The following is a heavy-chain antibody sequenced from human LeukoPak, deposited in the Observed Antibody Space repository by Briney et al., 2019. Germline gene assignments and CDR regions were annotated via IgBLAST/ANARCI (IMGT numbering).Heavy chain of an antibody. CDR2: ISSGGGT. Sequence: PGGSLRLSCAASDFTVSNNYMSWVRQAPGKGLEWVSLISSGGGTYYADSVKGRFTISRDNSKTTLYLQMNSLRAEDTAVYYCARWTTLHFDYWGQGTLVTVSS. CDR1: DFTVSNNY. CDR3: ARWTTLHFDY. V-gene: IGHV3-53*01. J-gene: IGHJ4*02. D-gene: IGHD4-17*01.